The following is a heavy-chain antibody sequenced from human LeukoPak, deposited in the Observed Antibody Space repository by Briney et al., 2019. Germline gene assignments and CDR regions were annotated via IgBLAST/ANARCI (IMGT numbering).Heavy chain of an antibody. D-gene: IGHD5-18*01. CDR2: INPSSGVT. J-gene: IGHJ4*02. CDR3: AREDTYGEYRPFDF. CDR1: GYTFTGYY. V-gene: IGHV1-2*02. Sequence: ASVKVSCKASGYTFTGYYMHWVRQAPGQGLEWMGWINPSSGVTKFSQELQDRVTLTRDTSLSTAYMELNSLTFDDTAIYYCAREDTYGEYRPFDFWGKGAPVTVSS.